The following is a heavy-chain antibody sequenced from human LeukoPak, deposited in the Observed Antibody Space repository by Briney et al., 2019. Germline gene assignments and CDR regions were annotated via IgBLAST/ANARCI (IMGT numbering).Heavy chain of an antibody. CDR2: IYYGQTI. CDR1: AASIRSSSHH. D-gene: IGHD3-16*02. CDR3: ARGPNYVWGSYQYFDY. Sequence: SETLSLTCTISAASIRSSSHHWGWIRHSPGKGLEWIGSIYYGQTIYYNPSLNSRVTISVVTSKDQFTLQLNSVTAADTAVYYCARGPNYVWGSYQYFDYWGQGTLVTVSS. J-gene: IGHJ4*02. V-gene: IGHV4-39*01.